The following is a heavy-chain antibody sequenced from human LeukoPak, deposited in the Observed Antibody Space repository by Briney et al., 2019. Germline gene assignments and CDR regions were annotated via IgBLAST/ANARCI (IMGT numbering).Heavy chain of an antibody. V-gene: IGHV3-74*01. CDR1: GFTFSNAW. CDR3: VSGYSYFDY. J-gene: IGHJ4*02. CDR2: ITSDGSST. Sequence: PGGSLRLSCAASGFTFSNAWMNWVRQAPGKGLVWVSRITSDGSSTSYADSVKGRFTISRDNAKNTLYLRMNSLRAEDTAVYYCVSGYSYFDYWGQGTLVTVSS. D-gene: IGHD5-18*01.